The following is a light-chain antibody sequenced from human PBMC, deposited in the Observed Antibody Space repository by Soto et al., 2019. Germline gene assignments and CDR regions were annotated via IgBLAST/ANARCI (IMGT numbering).Light chain of an antibody. Sequence: EIVLTQSPGTLSLSPGERTTLSCGASQRVGSRYLAWYQQKPGQAPRLLIYDASSRATGIPDRFSGSGSGTDFTLTISRLEPEDLAMYYCQQYGTSPYTFGQGTNLEIK. J-gene: IGKJ2*01. CDR3: QQYGTSPYT. CDR1: QRVGSRY. V-gene: IGKV3-20*01. CDR2: DAS.